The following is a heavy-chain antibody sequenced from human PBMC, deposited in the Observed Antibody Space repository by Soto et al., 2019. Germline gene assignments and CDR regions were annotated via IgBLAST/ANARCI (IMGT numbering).Heavy chain of an antibody. D-gene: IGHD3-22*01. Sequence: QVQLQESGPGLVKPSQTLSLTCTVSGGSISSGGYYWSWIRQHPGKGLEWIGYIYYSGSTYYNPSLKSRVSISVDTSKNQFSLKLSSVTAADTAVYYCARVGPPTYYYDSSGYSAFDYWGQGTLVTVSS. CDR2: IYYSGST. V-gene: IGHV4-31*03. CDR1: GGSISSGGYY. CDR3: ARVGPPTYYYDSSGYSAFDY. J-gene: IGHJ4*02.